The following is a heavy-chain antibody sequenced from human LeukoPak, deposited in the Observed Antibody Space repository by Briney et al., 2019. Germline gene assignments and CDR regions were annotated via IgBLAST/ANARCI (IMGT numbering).Heavy chain of an antibody. CDR1: GVSISSSSYY. CDR2: IYYSGST. Sequence: SETLSLTCTVSGVSISSSSYYWGWIRQPPGKGLEWIGSIYYSGSTYYNPSLKSRVTISVDTSKNQFSLKLSSVTAADTAVYYCARYFSSGWYRVGFDYWGQGTLVTVSS. J-gene: IGHJ4*02. CDR3: ARYFSSGWYRVGFDY. V-gene: IGHV4-39*07. D-gene: IGHD6-19*01.